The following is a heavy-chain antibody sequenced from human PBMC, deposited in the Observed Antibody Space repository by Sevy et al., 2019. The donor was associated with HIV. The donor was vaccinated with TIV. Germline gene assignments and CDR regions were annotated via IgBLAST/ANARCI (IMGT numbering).Heavy chain of an antibody. CDR3: ARVYPGYSSSWSTREDYYYYGMDV. D-gene: IGHD6-13*01. V-gene: IGHV3-30*04. J-gene: IGHJ6*02. CDR1: GFTFSSYA. Sequence: GGSLRLSCAASGFTFSSYAMHWVRQAPGKGLEWVAVISYDGSNKYYADSVKGRFTISRDNSKNTLYLQMNSLRAEDTAVYYCARVYPGYSSSWSTREDYYYYGMDVWGQGTTVTVSS. CDR2: ISYDGSNK.